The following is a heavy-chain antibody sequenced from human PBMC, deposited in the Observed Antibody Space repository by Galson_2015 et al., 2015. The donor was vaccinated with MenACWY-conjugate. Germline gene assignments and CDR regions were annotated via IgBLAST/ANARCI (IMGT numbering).Heavy chain of an antibody. CDR1: GYTFTSYG. CDR2: ISAYNGNT. J-gene: IGHJ4*02. Sequence: SVKVSCKASGYTFTSYGISWVRQAPGQGLEWMGWISAYNGNTNYAQKLQGRVTMTTDTSTSTAYMELRSLRSDDTAVYYCARPQGRQQLWQWDYWGQGTLVTVSS. V-gene: IGHV1-18*01. CDR3: ARPQGRQQLWQWDY. D-gene: IGHD6-13*01.